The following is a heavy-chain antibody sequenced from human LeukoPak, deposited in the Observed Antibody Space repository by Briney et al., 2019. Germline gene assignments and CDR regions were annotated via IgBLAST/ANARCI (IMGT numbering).Heavy chain of an antibody. CDR3: ARSIIGTRSKFDY. J-gene: IGHJ4*02. D-gene: IGHD1/OR15-1a*01. V-gene: IGHV4-59*08. CDR1: GGSISSYY. CDR2: VYYSGST. Sequence: SETLSLTCTVSGGSISSYYWSWIRQPPGKGLEWIGYVYYSGSTNYNPSLKSRVTISVDTSKNHFSLKLSSVTAADTAVYSCARSIIGTRSKFDYWGQGTLVTVSS.